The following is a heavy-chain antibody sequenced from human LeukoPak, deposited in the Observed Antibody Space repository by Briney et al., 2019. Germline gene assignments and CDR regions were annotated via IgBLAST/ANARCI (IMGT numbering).Heavy chain of an antibody. CDR1: GFTFSSYA. D-gene: IGHD3-22*01. CDR2: ISYDGSNK. CDR3: ARRFPNSSGYYGKLDY. Sequence: GGSLRLSCAASGFTFSSYAMHWVRQAPGKGLEWVAVISYDGSNKYYADSVKGRFTISRDNSKNTLYLQMNSLRAEDTAVYYCARRFPNSSGYYGKLDYWGQGTLVTVSS. J-gene: IGHJ4*02. V-gene: IGHV3-30-3*01.